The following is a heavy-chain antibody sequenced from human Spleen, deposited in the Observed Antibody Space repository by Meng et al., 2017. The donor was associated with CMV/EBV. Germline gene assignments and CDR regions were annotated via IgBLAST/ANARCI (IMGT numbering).Heavy chain of an antibody. V-gene: IGHV3-NL1*01. D-gene: IGHD2-2*01. CDR2: IRYD. CDR3: ARDHCSSTSCYLNWFDP. Sequence: GESLKISCAASGFTFTRYGMHWVRQAPGKGLEWVAFIRYDHADSVKGRFTISRDNAKNSLYLQMNSLRAEDTAVYYCARDHCSSTSCYLNWFDPWGQGTLVTVSS. J-gene: IGHJ5*02. CDR1: GFTFTRYG.